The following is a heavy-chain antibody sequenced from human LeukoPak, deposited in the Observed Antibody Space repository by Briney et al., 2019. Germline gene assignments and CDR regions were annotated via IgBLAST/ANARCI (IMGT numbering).Heavy chain of an antibody. Sequence: ASVKVSCKASGYTFTGYYMHWVRQAPGQGLEWMGWINPNSGGTNYAQKFQGWVTMTRDTSISTAYMELSRLRSDDTAVYYCARTPGPVLEGYYYGMDVWGQGTTVTVSS. CDR3: ARTPGPVLEGYYYGMDV. D-gene: IGHD2-8*01. J-gene: IGHJ6*02. V-gene: IGHV1-2*04. CDR2: INPNSGGT. CDR1: GYTFTGYY.